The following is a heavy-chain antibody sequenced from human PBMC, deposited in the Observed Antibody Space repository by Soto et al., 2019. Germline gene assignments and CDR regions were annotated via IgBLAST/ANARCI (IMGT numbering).Heavy chain of an antibody. V-gene: IGHV1-69*13. CDR2: IIPIFGTA. D-gene: IGHD6-13*01. CDR1: GGTFSSFA. Sequence: ASVKVSCKASGGTFSSFAISWVRQAPGQGLEWMGGIIPIFGTANYAQKFQGRVTITADESTSTAYMELSSLRSEDTAVYYCARGSQQRLVHFDYWGQGTLVTVSS. CDR3: ARGSQQRLVHFDY. J-gene: IGHJ4*02.